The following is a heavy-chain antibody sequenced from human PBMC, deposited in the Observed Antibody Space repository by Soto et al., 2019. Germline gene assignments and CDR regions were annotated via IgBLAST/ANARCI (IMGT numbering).Heavy chain of an antibody. CDR3: ALALGPTTGLDY. CDR2: IFNSGTT. Sequence: PSETLSLTCSVSGASTVSHYHWTWIRQPPGKGLEWMGCIFNSGTTFYNPSLTSRLSISMDTSGNHFSLELRSVTAADTAVYYCALALGPTTGLDYWGQGTLVTVSS. J-gene: IGHJ4*02. CDR1: GASTVSHYH. D-gene: IGHD1-26*01. V-gene: IGHV4-31*02.